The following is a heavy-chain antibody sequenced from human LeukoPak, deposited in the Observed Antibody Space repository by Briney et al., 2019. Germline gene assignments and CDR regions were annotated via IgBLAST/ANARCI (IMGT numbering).Heavy chain of an antibody. CDR2: IKSKTDGGTT. J-gene: IGHJ1*01. V-gene: IGHV3-15*01. Sequence: GGSLRLSCAASGFTFSSYAMSWVRQAPGKGLEWVGRIKSKTDGGTTDYAAPVKGRFTISRDDSKNTLYLQMNSLKTEDAAVYYCTTEGYYYDSSGYSYQHWGQGTLVTVSS. D-gene: IGHD3-22*01. CDR1: GFTFSSYA. CDR3: TTEGYYYDSSGYSYQH.